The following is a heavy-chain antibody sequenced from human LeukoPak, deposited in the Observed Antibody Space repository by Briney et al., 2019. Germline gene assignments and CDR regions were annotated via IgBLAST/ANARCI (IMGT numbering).Heavy chain of an antibody. CDR3: AHRRRTGLENWFDP. D-gene: IGHD1-1*01. V-gene: IGHV2-5*01. Sequence: SGPTLVKPTQTLTLTRSFSGFAFTTSGVGVGWIRQPPGKALEWRALIYGNDDQRYSQSLKSRLTITKDTSKTQVVLTMTNMHPVDTATYYCAHRRRTGLENWFDPWGQGTLVTVSS. J-gene: IGHJ5*02. CDR2: IYGNDDQ. CDR1: GFAFTTSGVG.